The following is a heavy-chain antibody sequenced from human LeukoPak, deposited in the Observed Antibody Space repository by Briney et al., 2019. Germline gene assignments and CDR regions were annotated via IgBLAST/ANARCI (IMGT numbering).Heavy chain of an antibody. Sequence: SVTVSCKASGYTFSSYGITWVRQAPGRGLEWMGWISGYNDNTNYAQKLQGRVTMTTDTSTSTAYMELRSLRSDDTAVYYCARGGSGSVSAFDIWGQGTMVTVSS. CDR1: GYTFSSYG. V-gene: IGHV1-18*01. CDR2: ISGYNDNT. D-gene: IGHD3-10*01. CDR3: ARGGSGSVSAFDI. J-gene: IGHJ3*02.